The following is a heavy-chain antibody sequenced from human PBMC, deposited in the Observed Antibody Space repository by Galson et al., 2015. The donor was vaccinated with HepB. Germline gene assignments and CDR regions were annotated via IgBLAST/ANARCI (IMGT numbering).Heavy chain of an antibody. J-gene: IGHJ4*02. D-gene: IGHD3-10*01. CDR2: ITTYSADA. V-gene: IGHV1-18*04. CDR1: GYIFINYP. CDR3: ALRTGTYPYYFDF. Sequence: SVKVSCKASGYIFINYPINWVRQAPGQGLEWMGWITTYSADANYAQKLQGRVTMTTDKSTTTAYMELRSLRSDDTAVYYCALRTGTYPYYFDFWGQGTLVAVSS.